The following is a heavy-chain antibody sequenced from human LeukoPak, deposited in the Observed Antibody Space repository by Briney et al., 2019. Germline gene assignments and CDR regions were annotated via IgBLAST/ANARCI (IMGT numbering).Heavy chain of an antibody. Sequence: PGGSLRLSCAASGFTFSSYGMHWVRQAPGKGLEWVAVISNDGSNTKYGDSVKGRFTISRDNSKNTLYVQMNSLRTDDAAVYYCAKSKSPYPMDYIFDFWGQGTLVTVSS. CDR1: GFTFSSYG. CDR2: ISNDGSNT. V-gene: IGHV3-30*18. D-gene: IGHD4-11*01. J-gene: IGHJ4*02. CDR3: AKSKSPYPMDYIFDF.